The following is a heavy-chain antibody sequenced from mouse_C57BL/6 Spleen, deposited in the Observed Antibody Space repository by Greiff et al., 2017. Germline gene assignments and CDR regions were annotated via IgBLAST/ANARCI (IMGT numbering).Heavy chain of an antibody. D-gene: IGHD2-5*01. V-gene: IGHV5-4*01. J-gene: IGHJ2*01. Sequence: VQLKESGGGLVKPGGSLKLSCAASGFTFSSYAMSWVRQTPEKRLEWVATISDGGSYTYYPDNVKGRFTISRDNAKNNLYLQMSHLKSEDTAMYYCAREDYSNLDYWGQGTTLTVAS. CDR2: ISDGGSYT. CDR3: AREDYSNLDY. CDR1: GFTFSSYA.